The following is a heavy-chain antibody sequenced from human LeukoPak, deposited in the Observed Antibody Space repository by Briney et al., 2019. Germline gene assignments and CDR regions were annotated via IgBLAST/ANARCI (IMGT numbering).Heavy chain of an antibody. V-gene: IGHV3-11*04. J-gene: IGHJ3*02. Sequence: GGSLRLSCAASGFTFSDYYMTWIRQAPGKGLERVTYIGSSASTIYYADSVKGRFTISRDNSKNTLYLQMNSLRAEDTAVYYCARVGYSSSWGAFDIWGQGTMVTVSS. CDR1: GFTFSDYY. CDR3: ARVGYSSSWGAFDI. CDR2: IGSSASTI. D-gene: IGHD6-13*01.